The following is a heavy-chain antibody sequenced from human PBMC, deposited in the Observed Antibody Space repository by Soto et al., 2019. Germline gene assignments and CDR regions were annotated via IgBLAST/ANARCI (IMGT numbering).Heavy chain of an antibody. CDR3: ARTTAVPNTLRSRYFFDY. CDR2: VYYSGTT. D-gene: IGHD4-17*01. V-gene: IGHV4-61*01. CDR1: GGSVSNKTYY. J-gene: IGHJ4*02. Sequence: QVQLQESGPGLLKPSETLSLTCSVSGGSVSNKTYYWSWIRQPPGKRLEWIGYVYYSGTTNYNPSLKIRVTISVDLSKNQFSLRLSSVTTADTALYYCARTTAVPNTLRSRYFFDYWGQGTLVTVSS.